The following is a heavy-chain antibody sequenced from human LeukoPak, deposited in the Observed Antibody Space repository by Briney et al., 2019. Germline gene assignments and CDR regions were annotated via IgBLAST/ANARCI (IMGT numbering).Heavy chain of an antibody. J-gene: IGHJ6*02. CDR3: VKSRKTMLRGVIIPKHYYYYYSMDV. CDR1: GFTFSSYA. CDR2: ISRKGGRT. D-gene: IGHD3-10*01. Sequence: SGGSLRLSCSASGFTFSSYAMHWVRQAPGKGLEYVSAISRKGGRTYYADSVKGRFTISRDNSKNTVYLQMSSLRAEDTAVYYCVKSRKTMLRGVIIPKHYYYYYSMDVWGQGTTVTVSS. V-gene: IGHV3-64D*09.